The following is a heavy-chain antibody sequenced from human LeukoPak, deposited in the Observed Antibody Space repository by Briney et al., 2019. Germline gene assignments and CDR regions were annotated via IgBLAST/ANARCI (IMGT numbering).Heavy chain of an antibody. J-gene: IGHJ3*02. CDR1: GFTVSANY. CDR3: ASGGSNSVGTLDI. D-gene: IGHD6-13*01. V-gene: IGHV3-53*04. CDR2: IYSGGST. Sequence: GSLRLSCAASGFTVSANYMSWVCQAPGKGLEWVSAIYSGGSTFYANSVRGRNTISRHNSKNTVYFQMNSLRAEDTAVYYCASGGSNSVGTLDIWGQGTLVTVSS.